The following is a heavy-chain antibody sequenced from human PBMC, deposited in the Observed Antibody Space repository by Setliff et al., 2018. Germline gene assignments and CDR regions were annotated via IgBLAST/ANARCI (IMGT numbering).Heavy chain of an antibody. CDR1: GYSFTSYW. V-gene: IGHV5-51*01. CDR2: VYPGDSDT. J-gene: IGHJ3*01. Sequence: PGESLKISCETSGYSFTSYWIAWVRQKPGKGLEWMGVVYPGDSDTRYSPSFQGQVTISADKSINTAYLQWSSLKASDTAIYYCTRHEDRNKCTSSSCYRENDAFDVWGQGAMVTVSS. D-gene: IGHD2-2*01. CDR3: TRHEDRNKCTSSSCYRENDAFDV.